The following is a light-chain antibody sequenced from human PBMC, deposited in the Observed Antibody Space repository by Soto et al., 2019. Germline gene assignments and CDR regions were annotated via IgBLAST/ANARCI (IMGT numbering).Light chain of an antibody. Sequence: QSVLTQPPSVSGSPGQSVTISCTGTSSDVGSYNRVSWYQQPPGTAPKLMIYGVSNRPSGVPDRFSGSKSGNTASLTISGLQAEDEADYYCSLYTTTSTRGVFGGGTKLTVL. CDR2: GVS. J-gene: IGLJ3*02. CDR1: SSDVGSYNR. V-gene: IGLV2-18*01. CDR3: SLYTTTSTRGV.